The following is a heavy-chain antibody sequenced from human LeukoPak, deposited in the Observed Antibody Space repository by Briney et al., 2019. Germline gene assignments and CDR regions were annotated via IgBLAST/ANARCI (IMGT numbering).Heavy chain of an antibody. CDR1: GYTFTTED. V-gene: IGHV7-4-1*02. J-gene: IGHJ3*02. CDR2: INTNTGNP. D-gene: IGHD1-14*01. Sequence: ASVKVSCKASGYTFTTEDINWVRQATGQGLEWMGWINTNTGNPTYAQGFTGRFVFSLDTSVSAAYLQISSLKAEDTAVYYCARAVLPVPRHDAFDIWGQGTMVTVSS. CDR3: ARAVLPVPRHDAFDI.